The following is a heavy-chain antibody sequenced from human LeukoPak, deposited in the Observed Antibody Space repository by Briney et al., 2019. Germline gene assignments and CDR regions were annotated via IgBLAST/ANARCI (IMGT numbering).Heavy chain of an antibody. CDR1: GYTFTGFY. V-gene: IGHV1-2*02. CDR3: ARLLEHYYFDASGYYDDDY. D-gene: IGHD3-22*01. J-gene: IGHJ4*02. CDR2: IDPNIGTT. Sequence: ASVKVSCKTSGYTFTGFYMHWVRQAPGQGLEWMGWIDPNIGTTKYSQKFQGRVTMTRDTSIGEVYMELSRLRSDDTAVYYCARLLEHYYFDASGYYDDDYWGQGTPIIVSS.